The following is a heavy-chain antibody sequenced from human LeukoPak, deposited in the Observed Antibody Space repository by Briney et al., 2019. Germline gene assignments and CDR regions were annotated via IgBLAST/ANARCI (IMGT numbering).Heavy chain of an antibody. J-gene: IGHJ6*03. CDR2: VNYSGST. D-gene: IGHD3-9*01. CDR3: ARTLDWLLPYYYYYMDV. CDR1: GGSLSEFY. V-gene: IGHV4-34*01. Sequence: SETLSLTCAVSGGSLSEFYWNWIRQSPVKGLEWIGEVNYSGSTAYNPSLKSRVTISVDTSKNQFSLKLSSVTAADTAVYYCARTLDWLLPYYYYYMDVWGKGTTVTVSS.